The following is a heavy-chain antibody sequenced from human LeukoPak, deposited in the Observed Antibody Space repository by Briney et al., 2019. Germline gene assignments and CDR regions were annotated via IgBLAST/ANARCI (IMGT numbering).Heavy chain of an antibody. D-gene: IGHD6-6*01. CDR2: INTNTGIP. V-gene: IGHV7-4-1*02. Sequence: ASVKVSCKAFGYTFSSHAMNWVRQAPGQGLELMGWINTNTGIPTYAQGFAGRFVFSLDTSVTTAYLQITSLKAEDTAVYYCARDLVSAVFDIWGQGTMVTVSS. CDR1: GYTFSSHA. CDR3: ARDLVSAVFDI. J-gene: IGHJ3*02.